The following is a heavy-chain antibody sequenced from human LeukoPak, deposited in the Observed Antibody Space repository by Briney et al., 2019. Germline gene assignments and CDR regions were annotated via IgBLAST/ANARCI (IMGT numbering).Heavy chain of an antibody. V-gene: IGHV1-69*06. D-gene: IGHD6-19*01. CDR1: GGTFSSCA. CDR3: AIAVAGFDAFDI. CDR2: IIPIFGTA. Sequence: ASVKVSCKASGGTFSSCAISWVRQAPGQGLEWMGGIIPIFGTANYAQKFRGRVTITADKSTSTAYMELSSLRSEDTAVYYCAIAVAGFDAFDIWGQGTMVTVSS. J-gene: IGHJ3*02.